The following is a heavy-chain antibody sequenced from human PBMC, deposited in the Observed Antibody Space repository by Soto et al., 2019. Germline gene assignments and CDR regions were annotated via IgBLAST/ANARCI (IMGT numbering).Heavy chain of an antibody. CDR1: GYSFTSYW. CDR2: IYPGDSDT. J-gene: IGHJ6*02. D-gene: IGHD6-6*01. Sequence: GESLKISCNGSGYSFTSYWIGWVRQMPGKGLEWMGIIYPGDSDTRYSPSFQGQVTISADKSISTAYLQWSSLKASDTAMYYCEGRRSSLGLLYGMDVWGQGTTVTVYS. V-gene: IGHV5-51*01. CDR3: EGRRSSLGLLYGMDV.